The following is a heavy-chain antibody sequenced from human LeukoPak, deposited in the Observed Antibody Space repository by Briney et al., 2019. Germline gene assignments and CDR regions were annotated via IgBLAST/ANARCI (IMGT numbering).Heavy chain of an antibody. CDR2: ISGSGGST. J-gene: IGHJ4*02. CDR3: AKRSYYDFWSGPIGPHFDY. V-gene: IGHV3-23*01. D-gene: IGHD3-3*01. Sequence: GGSLRLSCAASGFTFSSYAMHWVRQAPGKGLEWVSAISGSGGSTYYADSVKGRFTISRDNSKNTLYLQMNSLRAEDTAVYYCAKRSYYDFWSGPIGPHFDYWGQGTLVTVSS. CDR1: GFTFSSYA.